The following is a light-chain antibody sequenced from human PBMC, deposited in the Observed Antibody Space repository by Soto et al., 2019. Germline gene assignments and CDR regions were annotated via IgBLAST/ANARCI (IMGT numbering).Light chain of an antibody. CDR3: CLSLSGPVV. CDR1: TGPVTTGHY. V-gene: IGLV7-46*01. J-gene: IGLJ2*01. Sequence: QTVVTQEPSLTVSPGGTVTLTCGSSTGPVTTGHYPYWFQQKPGQAPRTLIYDVSEKHSRTPARFSGSLLGGKAALTLSGAQREDEADYYCCLSLSGPVVFGGGTKLTVL. CDR2: DVS.